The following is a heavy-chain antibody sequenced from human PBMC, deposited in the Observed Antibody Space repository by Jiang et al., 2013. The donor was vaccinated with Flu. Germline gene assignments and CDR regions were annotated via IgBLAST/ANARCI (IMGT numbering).Heavy chain of an antibody. CDR2: MNPNSGNT. Sequence: GAEVKKPGAPVKVSCKASGYTFTSYDINWVRQATGQGLEWMGWMNPNSGNTGYAQKFQGRVTMTRNTSISTAYMELSSLRSEDTAVYYCASSIGNGYYDSSGYYYGYYYYYGMDVWGQGTTVTVSS. CDR3: ASSIGNGYYDSSGYYYGYYYYYGMDV. J-gene: IGHJ6*02. D-gene: IGHD3-22*01. V-gene: IGHV1-8*01. CDR1: GYTFTSYD.